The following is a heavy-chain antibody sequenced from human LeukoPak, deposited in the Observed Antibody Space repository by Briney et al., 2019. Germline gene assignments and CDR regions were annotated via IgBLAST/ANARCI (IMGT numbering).Heavy chain of an antibody. CDR3: ARDAYLGAFDI. J-gene: IGHJ3*02. CDR2: INPNSGGT. CDR1: GYTFTGYY. D-gene: IGHD2/OR15-2a*01. V-gene: IGHV1-2*02. Sequence: ASVKVSCKASGYTFTGYYIKWVRQAPGQGLEWMGWINPNSGGTNYAQKFQGRVTMTRDTSINTAHMELSRLRYDDTAVYYCARDAYLGAFDIWGQGTMVTVPS.